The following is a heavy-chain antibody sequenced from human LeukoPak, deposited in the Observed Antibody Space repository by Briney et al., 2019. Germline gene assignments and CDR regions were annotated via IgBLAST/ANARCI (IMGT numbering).Heavy chain of an antibody. Sequence: TGRTLRLSCAACGFTFSSHWMSWVRQAPGKGREWGANIKQEGSEKYYVDSVKGRFTMSRDNAKNSLYLQMNSLRAEDTAVYYCASHYDTSGYHYFDFRGQGTLVNGSS. CDR2: IKQEGSEK. V-gene: IGHV3-7*05. D-gene: IGHD3-22*01. CDR1: GFTFSSHW. CDR3: ASHYDTSGYHYFDF. J-gene: IGHJ4*02.